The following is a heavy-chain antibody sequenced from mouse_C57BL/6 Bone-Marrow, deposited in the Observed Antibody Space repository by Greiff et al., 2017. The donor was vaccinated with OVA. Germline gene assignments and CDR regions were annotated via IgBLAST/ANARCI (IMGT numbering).Heavy chain of an antibody. J-gene: IGHJ2*01. CDR3: ASDYYGSSYNY. V-gene: IGHV1-22*01. CDR1: GYTFTDYN. D-gene: IGHD1-1*01. Sequence: EVKVVESGPELVKPGASVKMSCKASGYTFTDYNMHWVKQSHGKSLEWIGYINPNNGGTSYNQKFKGKATLTVNKSSSTAYMELRSLTSEDSAVYYCASDYYGSSYNYWGQGTTLTVSA. CDR2: INPNNGGT.